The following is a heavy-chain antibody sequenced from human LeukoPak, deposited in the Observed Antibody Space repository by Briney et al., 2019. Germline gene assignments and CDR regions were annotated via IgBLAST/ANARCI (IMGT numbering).Heavy chain of an antibody. CDR3: ARYTYYDSSGYHY. Sequence: PSQTLSLTCTVSGGSISSGSYYWSWIRQPAGKGLEWIGRIYTSGSTNYNPSLKSRVTISVDTSKNQFSLKLSSVTAADTAVYYCARYTYYDSSGYHYWGQGTLVTVSS. D-gene: IGHD3-22*01. J-gene: IGHJ4*02. V-gene: IGHV4-61*02. CDR1: GGSISSGSYY. CDR2: IYTSGST.